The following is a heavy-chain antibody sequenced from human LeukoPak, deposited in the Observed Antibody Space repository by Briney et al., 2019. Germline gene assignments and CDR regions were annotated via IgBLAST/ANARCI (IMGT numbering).Heavy chain of an antibody. CDR2: INHSGST. Sequence: SETLSLTCAVYGGSFSGYYWSWIRQPPGKGPEWIGEINHSGSTNYNPSLKSRVTISVDTSKNQFSLKLSSVTAADTAVYYCARESGDGYNTFGYWGQGTLVTVSS. CDR3: ARESGDGYNTFGY. V-gene: IGHV4-34*01. CDR1: GGSFSGYY. J-gene: IGHJ4*02. D-gene: IGHD5-24*01.